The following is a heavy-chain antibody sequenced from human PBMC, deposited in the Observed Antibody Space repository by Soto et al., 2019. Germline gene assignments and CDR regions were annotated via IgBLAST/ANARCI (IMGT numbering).Heavy chain of an antibody. Sequence: PGGSLRLSCAAAGFTCDDFAMHWVRQAPGKGLEWVSVINWNSGDIDYADSVRGRFTISRDNAKNALYLQMNSPRAEDAAFYYCVKDIGASGAYWYFDLWGRGTLVTASS. CDR3: VKDIGASGAYWYFDL. CDR1: GFTCDDFA. V-gene: IGHV3-9*01. J-gene: IGHJ2*01. CDR2: INWNSGDI. D-gene: IGHD2-8*02.